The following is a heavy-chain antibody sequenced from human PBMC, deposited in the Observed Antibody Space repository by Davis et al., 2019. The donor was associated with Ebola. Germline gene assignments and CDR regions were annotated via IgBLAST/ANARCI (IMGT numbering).Heavy chain of an antibody. CDR1: GHSFTSYW. J-gene: IGHJ4*02. CDR2: IDPSDSYT. V-gene: IGHV5-10-1*01. Sequence: GESLKISCNGSGHSFTSYWITWVRQMPGKGLEWMGRIDPSDSYTNYSPSFQGHVTISADKSISTAYLQWSSLKASDTAMYYCARHRKAYDTSAYYGGDDYWGQGTLVTASS. CDR3: ARHRKAYDTSAYYGGDDY. D-gene: IGHD3-22*01.